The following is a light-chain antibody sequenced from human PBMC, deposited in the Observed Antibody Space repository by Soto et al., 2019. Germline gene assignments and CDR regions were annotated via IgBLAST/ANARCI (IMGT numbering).Light chain of an antibody. CDR3: AAWDDSLSGPV. J-gene: IGLJ2*01. Sequence: QLVLTQPPSASGTPGQRVTIACSGSSSNIGSNFVYWYQQVPGTAPKLLIYMNNQRPSGVPDRFSGSKSGTSASLAISGLRSDDEAEYYCAAWDDSLSGPVFGGGTKLTVL. V-gene: IGLV1-47*01. CDR1: SSNIGSNF. CDR2: MNN.